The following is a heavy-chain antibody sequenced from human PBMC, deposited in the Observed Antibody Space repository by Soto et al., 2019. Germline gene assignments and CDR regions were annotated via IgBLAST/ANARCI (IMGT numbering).Heavy chain of an antibody. CDR1: GFTFTGHY. Sequence: ASVKVSCKASGFTFTGHYIHWVRQAPGQGLEWMGWINPNSGGTSYAQKFQGRVTMTRDTSITTAYVELSRLSSDDTAVYYCAKSGSLFRPSLGYFDYWGQGTLVTVSS. V-gene: IGHV1-2*02. J-gene: IGHJ4*02. CDR3: AKSGSLFRPSLGYFDY. D-gene: IGHD1-26*01. CDR2: INPNSGGT.